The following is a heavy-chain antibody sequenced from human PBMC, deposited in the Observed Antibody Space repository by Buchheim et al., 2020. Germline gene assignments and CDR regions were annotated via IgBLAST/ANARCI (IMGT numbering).Heavy chain of an antibody. CDR2: IKQDGSEK. V-gene: IGHV3-7*01. J-gene: IGHJ4*02. D-gene: IGHD5-18*01. CDR1: GFTFSSYW. CDR3: ARGHISSVGYSYGFLYYFDY. Sequence: EVQLVESGGGLVQPGGSLRLSCAASGFTFSSYWMSWVRQAPGKGLEWVANIKQDGSEKYYVDSVKGRCTISRDNAKNSLSLQMNSLRAEDTAVYYCARGHISSVGYSYGFLYYFDYWGQGTL.